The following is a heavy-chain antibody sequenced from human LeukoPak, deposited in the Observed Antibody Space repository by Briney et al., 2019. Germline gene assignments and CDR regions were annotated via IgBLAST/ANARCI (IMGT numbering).Heavy chain of an antibody. CDR1: GYTLTELS. Sequence: ASVKVSCKVSGYTLTELSMRWVRQAPGTGLEWMGRFDPEDGEAIYAQKFQGRVTVTEDTSTDTAYMELSSLRSEDTAVYYCATVKRRGTYWTYYGMDVWGQGTTVTVSS. CDR3: ATVKRRGTYWTYYGMDV. D-gene: IGHD1-1*01. V-gene: IGHV1-24*01. CDR2: FDPEDGEA. J-gene: IGHJ6*02.